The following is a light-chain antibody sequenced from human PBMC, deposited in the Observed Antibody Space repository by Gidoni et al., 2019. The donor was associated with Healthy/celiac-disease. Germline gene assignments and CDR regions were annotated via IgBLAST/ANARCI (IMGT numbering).Light chain of an antibody. J-gene: IGKJ1*01. CDR3: QQYYSTPRT. V-gene: IGKV4-1*01. Sequence: DIVMTPSPDSLAGSLGERATINCKSSQSVLYSSNNKNYLAWYQQKPGQPPKLLIYWASTRESGVPDRFSGSGSGTDFTLTISSLQAEDVAVYYCQQYYSTPRTFGQGTKVEIK. CDR2: WAS. CDR1: QSVLYSSNNKNY.